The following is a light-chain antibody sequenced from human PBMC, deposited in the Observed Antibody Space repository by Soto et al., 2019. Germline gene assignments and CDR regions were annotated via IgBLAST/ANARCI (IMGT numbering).Light chain of an antibody. V-gene: IGLV3-21*04. CDR3: QVWDSSSDHLYV. CDR1: NIGSKS. CDR2: YDS. J-gene: IGLJ1*01. Sequence: SYELTQPPSVSVAPGKTARITCGGNNIGSKSVHWYQQKPGQAPVLVIYYDSDRPSGLPERFSGSNSGNTATLTISRVEAGDEADYYCQVWDSSSDHLYVFGTGTKLTVL.